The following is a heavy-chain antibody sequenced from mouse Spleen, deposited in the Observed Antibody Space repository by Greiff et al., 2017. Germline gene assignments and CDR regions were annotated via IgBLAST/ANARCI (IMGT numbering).Heavy chain of an antibody. V-gene: IGHV3-6*02. CDR2: ISYDGSN. CDR1: GYSITSGYY. CDR3: ARDGTTVNFDY. Sequence: EVQLVESGPGLVKPSQSLSLTCSVTGYSITSGYYWNWIRQFPGNKLEWMGYISYDGSNNYNPSLKNRISITRDTSKNQFFLKLNSVTTEDTATYYCARDGTTVNFDYWGQGTTLTVSS. D-gene: IGHD1-1*01. J-gene: IGHJ2*01.